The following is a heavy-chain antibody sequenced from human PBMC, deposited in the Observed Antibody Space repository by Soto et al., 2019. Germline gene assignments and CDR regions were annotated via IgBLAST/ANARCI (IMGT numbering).Heavy chain of an antibody. CDR2: ISGSGGST. CDR1: GFTFSSYA. J-gene: IGHJ6*02. D-gene: IGHD1-26*01. V-gene: IGHV3-23*01. Sequence: PGGSLRLSCAASGFTFSSYAMSWVRQAPGKGLEWVSAISGSGGSTYYADSVKGRFTISRDNSKNTLYLQMNSLRAEDTAVYYCAKGSGGSYRYYGMDVWGQGTTVTVSS. CDR3: AKGSGGSYRYYGMDV.